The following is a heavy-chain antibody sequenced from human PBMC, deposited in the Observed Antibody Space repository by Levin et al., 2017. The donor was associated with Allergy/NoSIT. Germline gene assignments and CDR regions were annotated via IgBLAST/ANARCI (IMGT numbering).Heavy chain of an antibody. V-gene: IGHV1-69*13. CDR1: GGTFSSYA. Sequence: SVKVSCKASGGTFSSYAISWVRQAPGQGLEWMGGIIPIFGTANYAQKFQGRVTITADESTSTAYMELSSLRSEDTAVYYCARNHYGLYYYYGMDVWGQGTTVTVSS. CDR2: IIPIFGTA. D-gene: IGHD3-10*01. CDR3: ARNHYGLYYYYGMDV. J-gene: IGHJ6*02.